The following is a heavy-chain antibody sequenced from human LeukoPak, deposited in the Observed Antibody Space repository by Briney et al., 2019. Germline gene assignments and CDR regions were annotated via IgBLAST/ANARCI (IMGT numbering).Heavy chain of an antibody. D-gene: IGHD3-10*01. J-gene: IGHJ6*04. Sequence: SETLSLTCTVSGGSISSYYWSWIRQPPGKGLEWIGCIYYSGSTNYNPSLKSRVTISVDTSKNQFSLKLSSVTAADTAVYYCARDSRYYYGSGSYSQTDGMDVWGKGTTVTVSS. CDR3: ARDSRYYYGSGSYSQTDGMDV. CDR2: IYYSGST. V-gene: IGHV4-59*01. CDR1: GGSISSYY.